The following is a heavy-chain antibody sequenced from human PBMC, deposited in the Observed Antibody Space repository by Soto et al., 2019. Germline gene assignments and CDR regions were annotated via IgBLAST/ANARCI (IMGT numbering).Heavy chain of an antibody. J-gene: IGHJ5*02. CDR2: ISGSGITT. D-gene: IGHD3-10*01. CDR1: GFIFSNYA. Sequence: GGSLRLSCAASGFIFSNYAMSWVRQAPGKGLEWVSAISGSGITTYYADSVKGRFTISRDNSKNTLYLQMNSLRAEDTAMFYCARDHKFGEPPWGQGTLVTVSS. V-gene: IGHV3-23*01. CDR3: ARDHKFGEPP.